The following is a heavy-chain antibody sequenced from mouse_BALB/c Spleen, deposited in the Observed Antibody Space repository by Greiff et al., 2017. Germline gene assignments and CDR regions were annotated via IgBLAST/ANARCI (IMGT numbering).Heavy chain of an antibody. CDR2: IDPSDSYT. J-gene: IGHJ2*01. D-gene: IGHD1-1*01. CDR1: GYTFTSYW. CDR3: ATVVATRNFDY. V-gene: IGHV1-69*02. Sequence: QVQLKQPGAELVKPGASVKLSCKASGYTFTSYWMHWVKQRPGQGLEWIGEIDPSDSYTNYNQKFKGKATLTVDKSSSTAYMQLSSLTSEDSAVYYCATVVATRNFDYWGQGTTLTVSS.